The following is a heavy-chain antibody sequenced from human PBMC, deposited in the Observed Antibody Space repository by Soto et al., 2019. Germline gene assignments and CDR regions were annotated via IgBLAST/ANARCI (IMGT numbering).Heavy chain of an antibody. CDR3: ASGGIPLAYSSGSMVWFDP. CDR2: INAGNGNT. CDR1: GYTFTSYA. V-gene: IGHV1-3*01. Sequence: GASVKVSCKASGYTFTSYAMHWVRQAPGQRLEWMGWINAGNGNTKYSQKFQGRVTITRDTSASTAYMELSSLRSEDTAVYYCASGGIPLAYSSGSMVWFDPWGQGTLVTVSS. J-gene: IGHJ5*02. D-gene: IGHD6-19*01.